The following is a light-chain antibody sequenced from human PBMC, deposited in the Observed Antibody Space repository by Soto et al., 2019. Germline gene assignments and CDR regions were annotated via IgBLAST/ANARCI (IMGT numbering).Light chain of an antibody. J-gene: IGKJ1*01. CDR2: AAS. CDR3: QQNYNPPWT. CDR1: QFINKY. Sequence: DIQMTQSPSSLSASVGDRVTITCRASQFINKYLSWYQQKPGKVPKLLINAASTLQSGVPSRFNGSRSGTDFSLAISSLQPEDFATYYCQQNYNPPWTFGQGTKV. V-gene: IGKV1-39*01.